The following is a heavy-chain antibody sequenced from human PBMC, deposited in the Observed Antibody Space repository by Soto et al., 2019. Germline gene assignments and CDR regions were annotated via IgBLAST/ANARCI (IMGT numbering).Heavy chain of an antibody. CDR2: ISYDGSNK. V-gene: IGHV3-30*03. J-gene: IGHJ4*02. CDR3: ARYSGKYQGPIDY. Sequence: GGSLRLSCAASGFTFSHYGLHWVRQAPGKGLEWLAVISYDGSNKHYADSVKGRFTVSRDYSKNTLYLQMNSLRAEDTAVYFCARYSGKYQGPIDYWGQGTLVTVSS. D-gene: IGHD1-26*01. CDR1: GFTFSHYG.